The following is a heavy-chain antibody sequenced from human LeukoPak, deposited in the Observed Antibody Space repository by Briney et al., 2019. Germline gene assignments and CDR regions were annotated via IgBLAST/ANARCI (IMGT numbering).Heavy chain of an antibody. D-gene: IGHD3-16*01. J-gene: IGHJ3*01. Sequence: GGSLRLSCAASGFIFSDYSMHWVRQAPGKGLEWVSSISSSGAYIFYADSVKGRFTISRDNSKNSLYLQMNSLRTEDTALYYCAKDTRGDDAFDLWGQGTMVTVSS. CDR3: AKDTRGDDAFDL. V-gene: IGHV3-21*04. CDR2: ISSSGAYI. CDR1: GFIFSDYS.